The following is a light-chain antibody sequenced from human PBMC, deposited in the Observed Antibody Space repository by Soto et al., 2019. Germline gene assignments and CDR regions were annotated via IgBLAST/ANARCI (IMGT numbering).Light chain of an antibody. CDR2: GVS. V-gene: IGKV3-15*01. Sequence: EIVMTQSPATLSVSPGEGATLSCRASQSVNNNLAWYQQKPGQAPRLLIYGVSTRATGIPARFSGSGSGTEFTLTISSRQSEDFAVYDCQQYTHRPPMYTSGQGTKLEIK. CDR1: QSVNNN. CDR3: QQYTHRPPMYT. J-gene: IGKJ2*01.